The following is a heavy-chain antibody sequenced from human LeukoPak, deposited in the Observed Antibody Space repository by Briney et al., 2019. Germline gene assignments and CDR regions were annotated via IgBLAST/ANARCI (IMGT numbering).Heavy chain of an antibody. Sequence: GASVKVSCKASGYTFTSYAMHWVRQAPGQRLEWMGWINAGNGNTKYSRKFQGRVTITRDTSASTAYMELSSLRSEDTAVYYCARCSGGSCYQGFDYWGQGTLVTVSS. CDR1: GYTFTSYA. D-gene: IGHD2-15*01. CDR3: ARCSGGSCYQGFDY. V-gene: IGHV1-3*01. J-gene: IGHJ4*02. CDR2: INAGNGNT.